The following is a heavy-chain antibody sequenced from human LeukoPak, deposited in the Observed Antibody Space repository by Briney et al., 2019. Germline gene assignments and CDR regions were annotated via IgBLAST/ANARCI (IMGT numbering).Heavy chain of an antibody. CDR2: INHSGST. CDR3: ARHGRNYDFWSGYSNFDY. CDR1: GGSFSGYY. D-gene: IGHD3-3*01. J-gene: IGHJ4*02. Sequence: SETLSLTCAVSGGSFSGYYWSWIRQPPGKGLEWIGEINHSGSTNYNPSLKSRVTISVDTSKNQFSLKLSSVTAADTAVYYCARHGRNYDFWSGYSNFDYWGQGTLVTVSS. V-gene: IGHV4-34*01.